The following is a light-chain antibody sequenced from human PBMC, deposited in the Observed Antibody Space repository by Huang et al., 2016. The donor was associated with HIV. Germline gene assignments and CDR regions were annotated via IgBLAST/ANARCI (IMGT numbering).Light chain of an antibody. J-gene: IGKJ4*01. CDR3: QQSYTTPVT. CDR1: QTIKYY. Sequence: IQMTQSPSSLSASVGDRVTITCRASQTIKYYLNWYQQKPGKAPDLLIYAASSLHSGVPSRFSGSGSGIDFTLTISSLQPEDFATYYCQQSYTTPVTFGGGTKVEI. V-gene: IGKV1-39*01. CDR2: AAS.